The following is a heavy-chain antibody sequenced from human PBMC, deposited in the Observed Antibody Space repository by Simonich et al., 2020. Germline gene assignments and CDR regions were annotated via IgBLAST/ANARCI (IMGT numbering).Heavy chain of an antibody. J-gene: IGHJ3*02. Sequence: EVQLVESGGGLVQPGGSLRLSCAASGFTFSSYSMNWVRQAPGKGLEWVSYISSSSSTIYDADSVKGRFTISRDNAKNALYLQMNSLRAEDTAVYYCAREIEAGNAFDIWGQGTMVTVSS. CDR3: AREIEAGNAFDI. V-gene: IGHV3-48*04. CDR1: GFTFSSYS. CDR2: ISSSSSTI.